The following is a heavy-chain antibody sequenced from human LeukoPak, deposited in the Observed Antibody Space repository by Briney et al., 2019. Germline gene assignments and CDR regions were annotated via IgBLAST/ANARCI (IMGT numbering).Heavy chain of an antibody. D-gene: IGHD6-13*01. Sequence: GESLKISCKGSGYSFTSYWLGWVRQMPGKGLEWMGIIYPCDSDTRHSPSFQGQVTISADKSISTAYLQWSSLKASDTAMYYCARRGIAAAGTDGYYYYMDVWGKGTTVTVSS. CDR3: ARRGIAAAGTDGYYYYMDV. V-gene: IGHV5-51*01. CDR1: GYSFTSYW. J-gene: IGHJ6*03. CDR2: IYPCDSDT.